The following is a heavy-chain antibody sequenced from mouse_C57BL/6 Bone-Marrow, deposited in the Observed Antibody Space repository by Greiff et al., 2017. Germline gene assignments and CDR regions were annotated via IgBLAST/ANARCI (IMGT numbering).Heavy chain of an antibody. CDR3: ARTSSGYVWFAY. Sequence: QVHVKQPGAELVKPGASVKLSCKASGYTFTSYWMHWVKQRPGQGLEWIGMIHPNSGSTNYNEKFKSKATLTVDKSSSTAYMQLSSLTSEDSAVYYCARTSSGYVWFAYWGQGTLVTVSA. J-gene: IGHJ3*01. CDR1: GYTFTSYW. D-gene: IGHD3-2*02. CDR2: IHPNSGST. V-gene: IGHV1-64*01.